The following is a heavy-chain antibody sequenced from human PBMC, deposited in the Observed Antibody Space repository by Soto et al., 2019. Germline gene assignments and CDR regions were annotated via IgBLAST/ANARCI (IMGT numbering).Heavy chain of an antibody. CDR3: ARGGHIAVVTASFDY. CDR2: IHPSGGGT. Sequence: QVQLVQSGAEVKKPGASVKVSCKPSGYTFNTYYLHWVRQAPGQALEWMGVIHPSGGGTTYAQKFLGRVPVTGDPSPXTVFMELSSLRSDDTAVYYCARGGHIAVVTASFDYWGQGTLVTVSS. D-gene: IGHD2-21*02. J-gene: IGHJ4*02. CDR1: GYTFNTYY. V-gene: IGHV1-46*02.